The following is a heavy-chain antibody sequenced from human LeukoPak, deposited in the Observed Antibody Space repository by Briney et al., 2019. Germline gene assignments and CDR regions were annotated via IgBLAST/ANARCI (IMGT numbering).Heavy chain of an antibody. D-gene: IGHD6-13*01. V-gene: IGHV1-46*01. Sequence: GASAKVSCKASGYTFTSYYMHWVRQAPGQGLEWMGLINPSGGSTTYAQKFQGRVTMTRDMSTSTVYMELSSLRSEDTAVYYCAGEIVVTGTHWFDPWGQGTLVTVSS. J-gene: IGHJ5*02. CDR2: INPSGGST. CDR1: GYTFTSYY. CDR3: AGEIVVTGTHWFDP.